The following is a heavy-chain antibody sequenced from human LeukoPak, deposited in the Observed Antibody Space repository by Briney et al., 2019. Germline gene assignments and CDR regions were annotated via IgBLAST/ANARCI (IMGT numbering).Heavy chain of an antibody. Sequence: GGSLRLSCAASGFTFSYYWMSWVRQVPGKGLEWVANINEGGSQIHAVDSVKGRFIISRDNAKNSLYLQVNSLRAEDTAVYYCARDGPSIMVELDNWGQGTLVTVSS. D-gene: IGHD2-8*01. J-gene: IGHJ4*02. CDR3: ARDGPSIMVELDN. CDR2: INEGGSQI. V-gene: IGHV3-7*01. CDR1: GFTFSYYW.